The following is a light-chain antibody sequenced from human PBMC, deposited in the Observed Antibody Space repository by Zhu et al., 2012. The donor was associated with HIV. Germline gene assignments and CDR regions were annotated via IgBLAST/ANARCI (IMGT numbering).Light chain of an antibody. CDR1: QSINSNY. V-gene: IGKV3-20*01. CDR3: HQYDRSWT. Sequence: EVVLTQSPDTLSLSPGDRATLACRASQSINSNYLIWYQQKPGQAPRPLIYGASDRASGVPHRFSGSGSGTDFTLTISRLEPEDFAVYYCHQYDRSWTFGQGTRWKSN. CDR2: GAS. J-gene: IGKJ1*01.